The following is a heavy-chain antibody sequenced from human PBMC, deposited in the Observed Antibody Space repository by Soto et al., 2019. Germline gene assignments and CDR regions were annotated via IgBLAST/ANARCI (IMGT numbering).Heavy chain of an antibody. CDR3: ARPAAGATDALDI. V-gene: IGHV3-30-3*01. CDR1: GFPFSSYA. CDR2: ISYDGYNK. Sequence: QVQLVESGGGVVEPGRSLTLSCAASGFPFSSYAFYWVRRPPGKGLEWVAVISYDGYNKYYPDSVRGRFTISRDNSKNTLYLQKNSLRTEDTALDYCARPAAGATDALDIWGQGTKLTVSS. D-gene: IGHD2-2*01. J-gene: IGHJ3*02.